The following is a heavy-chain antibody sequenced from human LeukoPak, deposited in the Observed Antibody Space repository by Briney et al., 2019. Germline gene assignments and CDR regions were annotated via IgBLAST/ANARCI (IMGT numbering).Heavy chain of an antibody. Sequence: PSETLSLTCTVSGGSISSYYWSWIRQPPGKGLEWIGYIYYSGSTNYNPSLKSRVTISVDTSKNQFSLKLSSVTAADTAVYYCATLSVVVPAAILEDAFDIWGQGTMVTVSS. CDR3: ATLSVVVPAAILEDAFDI. D-gene: IGHD2-2*01. CDR1: GGSISSYY. V-gene: IGHV4-59*01. CDR2: IYYSGST. J-gene: IGHJ3*02.